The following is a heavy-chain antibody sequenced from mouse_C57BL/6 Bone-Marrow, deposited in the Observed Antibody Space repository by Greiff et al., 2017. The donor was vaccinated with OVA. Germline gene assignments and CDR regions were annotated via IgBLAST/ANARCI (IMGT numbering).Heavy chain of an antibody. CDR1: EYEFPSHD. D-gene: IGHD2-5*01. J-gene: IGHJ2*01. Sequence: EVKVVESGGGLVQPGESLKLSCESNEYEFPSHDMSWVRKTPEKRLELVAAINSDGGSTYYPDTMERRFIISRDKTKKTLYLQMSSLRSEDTALYYCASYYSNSLAHDDYWGQGTTLTVSS. V-gene: IGHV5-2*01. CDR2: INSDGGST. CDR3: ASYYSNSLAHDDY.